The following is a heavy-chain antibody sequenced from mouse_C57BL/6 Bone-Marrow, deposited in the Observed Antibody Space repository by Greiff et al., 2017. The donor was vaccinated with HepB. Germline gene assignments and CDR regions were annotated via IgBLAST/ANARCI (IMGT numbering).Heavy chain of an antibody. Sequence: VKLVESGPGLVAPSQSLSITCTVSGFSLTSYGVHWVRQPPGKGLEWLVVIWSDGSTTYNSALKSRLSISKDNSKSQVFLKMNSLQTDDTAMYYCARSGTTVVPYFDYWGQGTTLTVSS. V-gene: IGHV2-6*03. D-gene: IGHD1-1*01. CDR2: IWSDGST. CDR3: ARSGTTVVPYFDY. J-gene: IGHJ2*01. CDR1: GFSLTSYG.